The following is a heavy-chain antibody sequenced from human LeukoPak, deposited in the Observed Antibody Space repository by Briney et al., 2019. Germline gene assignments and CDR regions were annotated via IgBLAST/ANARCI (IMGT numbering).Heavy chain of an antibody. J-gene: IGHJ4*02. Sequence: GGSLRLSCAGSGFTFSSYSMNWVRQAPGKGLEWVSSITSSSSYIYYADSVKGRFTISRDNAKKSVYLQMNSLRAEDTAVYYCARGSTYSSGWYTGFDYWGQGTLVTVSS. D-gene: IGHD6-19*01. CDR2: ITSSSSYI. V-gene: IGHV3-21*01. CDR1: GFTFSSYS. CDR3: ARGSTYSSGWYTGFDY.